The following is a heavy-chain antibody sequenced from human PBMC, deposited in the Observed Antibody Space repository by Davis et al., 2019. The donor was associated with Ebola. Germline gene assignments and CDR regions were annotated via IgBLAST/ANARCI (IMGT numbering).Heavy chain of an antibody. J-gene: IGHJ4*02. Sequence: SVKVSCKASGGTFSSYAISWVRQAPGQGLEWMGGIIPIFGTANYAQKFQGRVTITADESTSTAYMELSSLRSEDTAVYYCARGGDFWSGYPEYWGQGTLVTVSS. D-gene: IGHD3-3*01. V-gene: IGHV1-69*13. CDR1: GGTFSSYA. CDR2: IIPIFGTA. CDR3: ARGGDFWSGYPEY.